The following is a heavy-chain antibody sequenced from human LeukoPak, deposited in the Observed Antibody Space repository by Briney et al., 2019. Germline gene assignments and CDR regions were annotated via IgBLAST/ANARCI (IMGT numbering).Heavy chain of an antibody. D-gene: IGHD3-22*01. CDR2: ISAYNGNT. V-gene: IGHV1-18*01. CDR1: GYTFTSYG. J-gene: IGHJ3*02. Sequence: ASVKVSCKASGYTFTSYGISWVGQAPGQGLEWMGWISAYNGNTNYAQKLQGRGAMTTDTSTSTAYMELRSLRYDDTAVYYCARVGYDSSGYDAFDIWGQGTMVTVSS. CDR3: ARVGYDSSGYDAFDI.